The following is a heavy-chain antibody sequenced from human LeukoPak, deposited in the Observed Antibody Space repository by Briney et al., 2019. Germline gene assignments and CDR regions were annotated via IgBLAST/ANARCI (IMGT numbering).Heavy chain of an antibody. V-gene: IGHV1-18*01. CDR1: GYTFTSYG. D-gene: IGHD6-19*01. CDR3: ARDQRWLVHYDYFDY. J-gene: IGHJ4*02. Sequence: ASVKVSCKASGYTFTSYGISWVRQAPGQGLEWMGWISAYNGNTNYAQKLQGRVTMTTDTSTSTAYMELRSLRSDDTAVYYCARDQRWLVHYDYFDYWGQGTLVTVSS. CDR2: ISAYNGNT.